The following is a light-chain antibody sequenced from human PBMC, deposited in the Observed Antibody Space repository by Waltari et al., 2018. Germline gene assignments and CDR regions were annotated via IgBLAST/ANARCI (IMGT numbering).Light chain of an antibody. V-gene: IGKV3-15*01. CDR2: HAS. J-gene: IGKJ2*01. CDR1: RHIGGS. CDR3: QQYNDWPPYT. Sequence: MTQSPDTLSMSAGESVTLSCRASRHIGGSLAWYQQKAGQAPRLLFYHASTRATGVAYRFSAAGSGTDFTLTISSLRSEDSAVYYCQQYNDWPPYTFGQGTKLE.